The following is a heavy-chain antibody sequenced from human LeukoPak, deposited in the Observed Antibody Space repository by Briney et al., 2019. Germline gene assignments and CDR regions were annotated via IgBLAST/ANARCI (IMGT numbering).Heavy chain of an antibody. CDR3: AREYCSSSCYFDY. Sequence: SETLSLTCTVSGDSITSHYWSWIRQPPGKGLGWVGYIYSNGRTTYKPSLKSRVTMSVDTSRNQFSLKLSSVTAADTAVYYCAREYCSSSCYFDYWGQGTLVTVSS. CDR2: IYSNGRT. J-gene: IGHJ4*02. D-gene: IGHD2-2*01. CDR1: GDSITSHY. V-gene: IGHV4-59*11.